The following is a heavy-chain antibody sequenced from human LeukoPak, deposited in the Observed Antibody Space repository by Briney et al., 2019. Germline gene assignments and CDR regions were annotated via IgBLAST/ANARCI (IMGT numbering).Heavy chain of an antibody. V-gene: IGHV4-39*07. Sequence: PSETLSLTCTVSGGSISSSDYYWGWIRQPPGKGLEWIGSIYYSGNTYYNPSLKSRVTMSVDTSKNQFSLKLSPVTAADTAVYYCAGNYCSGGSCYLYHMDVWGKGTTVTVSS. CDR1: GGSISSSDYY. D-gene: IGHD2-15*01. CDR2: IYYSGNT. CDR3: AGNYCSGGSCYLYHMDV. J-gene: IGHJ6*03.